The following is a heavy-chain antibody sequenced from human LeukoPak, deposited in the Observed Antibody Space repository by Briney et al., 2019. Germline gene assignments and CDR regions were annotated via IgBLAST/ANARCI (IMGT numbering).Heavy chain of an antibody. D-gene: IGHD5-12*01. V-gene: IGHV3-30-3*01. CDR3: ARDPNSGYDMVWYLDL. CDR2: ISSDGTKK. Sequence: GRSPRLSCAGSGFTFSTYAMHWVRQAPGKGLEWVAVISSDGTKKYYADSVKGRFTISRDNSRDMLYLQMNSLRVDDTAVYYCARDPNSGYDMVWYLDLWGRGTLVTVSS. CDR1: GFTFSTYA. J-gene: IGHJ2*01.